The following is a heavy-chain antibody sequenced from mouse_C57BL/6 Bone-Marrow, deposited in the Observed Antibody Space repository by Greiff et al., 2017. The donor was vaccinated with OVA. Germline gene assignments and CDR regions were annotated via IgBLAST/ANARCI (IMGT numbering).Heavy chain of an antibody. CDR1: GYTFTSYW. V-gene: IGHV1-50*01. Sequence: VQLQQPGAELVKPGASVKLSCKASGYTFTSYWMQWVKQRPGQGLEWIGEIDPSDSYTNYNQKFKGKATLTVDTSSSTAYMQLSSLTSEDSAVYYCAREDELHYFDYWGQGTTLTVSS. CDR3: AREDELHYFDY. J-gene: IGHJ2*01. CDR2: IDPSDSYT.